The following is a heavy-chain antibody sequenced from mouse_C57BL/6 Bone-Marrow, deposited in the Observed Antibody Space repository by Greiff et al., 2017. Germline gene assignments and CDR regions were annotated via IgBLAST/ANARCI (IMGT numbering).Heavy chain of an antibody. V-gene: IGHV5-12*01. CDR2: ISNGGGST. D-gene: IGHD1-2*01. CDR1: GFTFSDYY. Sequence: EVQLQESGGGLVQPGGSLKLSCAASGFTFSDYYMYWVRQTPEKRLEWVAYISNGGGSTYYPDTVKGRFTISRDNAKNTLYLQMSRLKSEDTAMYYCARATPYYYAMDYWGQGTSVTVSS. J-gene: IGHJ4*01. CDR3: ARATPYYYAMDY.